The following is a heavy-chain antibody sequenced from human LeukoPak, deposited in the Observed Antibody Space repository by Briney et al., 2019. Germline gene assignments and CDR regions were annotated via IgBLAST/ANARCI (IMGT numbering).Heavy chain of an antibody. CDR2: INAGNGNT. J-gene: IGHJ5*02. Sequence: GASVKVSCKASGYTFTSYAMHWVRQAPGQRLECMGWINAGNGNTKYSQKFQGRVTITRDTSASTAYMELSSLRSEDTAVYYCARGGYYGSGSYFSWFDPWGQGTLVTVSS. D-gene: IGHD3-10*01. V-gene: IGHV1-3*01. CDR3: ARGGYYGSGSYFSWFDP. CDR1: GYTFTSYA.